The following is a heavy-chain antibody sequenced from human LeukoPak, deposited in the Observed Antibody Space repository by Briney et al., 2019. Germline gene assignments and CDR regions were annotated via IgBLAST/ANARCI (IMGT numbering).Heavy chain of an antibody. D-gene: IGHD6-19*01. CDR2: IYYSGST. CDR3: ASELANSSGWYGIDY. V-gene: IGHV4-31*03. CDR1: GGSISSGGYY. J-gene: IGHJ4*02. Sequence: SQTLSLTCTVSGGSISSGGYYWSWIRQHPGKGLEWIGYIYYSGSTYYNPSLKSRVTISVDTSKNQFSLKLSSVTAADTAVYYCASELANSSGWYGIDYWGQGTLVTVSS.